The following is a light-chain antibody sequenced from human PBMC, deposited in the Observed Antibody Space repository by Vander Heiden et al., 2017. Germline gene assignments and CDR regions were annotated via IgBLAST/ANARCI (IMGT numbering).Light chain of an antibody. CDR3: QSYDNSLSGYGI. J-gene: IGLJ2*01. Sequence: QSVLTQPPSVSGAPGQRVTISCTGSSSNIGTDSDVHWYQQFPGTAPNLLIYGNINRPSGVPDRFSGANSGTSASLVITGLQAEDEADDYCQSYDNSLSGYGIFGGGTKLTVL. CDR2: GNI. CDR1: SSNIGTDSD. V-gene: IGLV1-40*01.